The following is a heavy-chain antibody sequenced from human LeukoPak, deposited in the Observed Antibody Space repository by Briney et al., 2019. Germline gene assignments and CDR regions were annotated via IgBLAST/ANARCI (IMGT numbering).Heavy chain of an antibody. V-gene: IGHV3-21*04. Sequence: GGSLRLSCAASGFTFSSYSMNWVRQAPGKGLEWVSSISSSSSYIYYADSVRGRFTISRDNSENTLHLQMNSLRAEDTAVYYCAKGSRDSRPYYFDFWGQGTLVTVSS. CDR3: AKGSRDSRPYYFDF. D-gene: IGHD3-3*01. CDR2: ISSSSSYI. CDR1: GFTFSSYS. J-gene: IGHJ4*02.